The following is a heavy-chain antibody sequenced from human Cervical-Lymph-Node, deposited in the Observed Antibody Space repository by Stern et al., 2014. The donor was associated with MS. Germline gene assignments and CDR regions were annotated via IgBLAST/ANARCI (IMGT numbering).Heavy chain of an antibody. Sequence: EVQLVESGGTLVQPGGSLRLSCAASGFTFSSYAMSWVRQAPGKGLEWVSVISVSDGSTFYADSVKGRFTISRDNSKNTLFLQMNSLRAEDTAVYYCAKVYGSGPFDYWGQGTLVTVSS. CDR3: AKVYGSGPFDY. V-gene: IGHV3-23*04. CDR2: ISVSDGST. D-gene: IGHD6-19*01. J-gene: IGHJ4*02. CDR1: GFTFSSYA.